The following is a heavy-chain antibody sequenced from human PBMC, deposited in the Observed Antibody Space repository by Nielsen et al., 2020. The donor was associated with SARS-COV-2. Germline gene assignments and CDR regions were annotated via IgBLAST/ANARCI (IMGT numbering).Heavy chain of an antibody. CDR3: ARGWGFDAFDI. CDR2: INSDGSST. D-gene: IGHD7-27*01. CDR1: GFTFSSYW. Sequence: GGSLRLSCAASGFTFSSYWMHWVRQAPGKGLVWVSRINSDGSSTSYADSVKGRFTISRDNAKNTLYLQMNSLRAEDTAVYYCARGWGFDAFDIWGQGTMVTVSS. J-gene: IGHJ3*02. V-gene: IGHV3-74*01.